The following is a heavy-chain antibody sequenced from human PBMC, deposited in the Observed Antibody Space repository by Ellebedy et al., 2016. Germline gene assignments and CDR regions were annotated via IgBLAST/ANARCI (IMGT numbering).Heavy chain of an antibody. J-gene: IGHJ6*03. CDR2: IWYDGSNK. CDR3: ARGRDCSSTSCYRTQSYYYYMDV. V-gene: IGHV3-33*08. D-gene: IGHD2-2*02. CDR1: GFTVSSNY. Sequence: GGSLRLSXAASGFTVSSNYMSWVRQAPGKGLEWVAVIWYDGSNKYYADSVKGRFTISRDNSKNTLYLQMNSLRAEDTAVYYCARGRDCSSTSCYRTQSYYYYMDVWGKGTTVTVSS.